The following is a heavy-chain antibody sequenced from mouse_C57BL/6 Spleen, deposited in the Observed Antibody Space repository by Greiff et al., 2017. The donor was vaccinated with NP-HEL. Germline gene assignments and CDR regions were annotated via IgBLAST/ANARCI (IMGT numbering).Heavy chain of an antibody. CDR1: GYTFTDYE. CDR2: IDPETGGT. V-gene: IGHV1-15*01. CDR3: TRDPG. J-gene: IGHJ2*01. Sequence: VKLVESGAELVRPGASVTLSCKASGYTFTDYEMHWVKQTPVHGLEWIGAIDPETGGTAYNQKFKGKAILTADKSSSTAYMELRSLTSEDSAVYYCTRDPGWGQGTTLTVSS.